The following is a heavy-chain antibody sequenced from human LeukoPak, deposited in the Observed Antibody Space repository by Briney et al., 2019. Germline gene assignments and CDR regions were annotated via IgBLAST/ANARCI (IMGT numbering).Heavy chain of an antibody. CDR3: ARSITGTSKVYYYYYMDV. V-gene: IGHV4-59*08. CDR2: IYYSGST. Sequence: TASETLSLTCTVSGGSISSYYWSWIRQPPGKGLEWIGYIYYSGSTNYNPSLKSRVTISVDTSKNQFSLKLSSVTAADTAVYYCARSITGTSKVYYYYYMDVWGKGTTVTVSS. J-gene: IGHJ6*03. D-gene: IGHD1-7*01. CDR1: GGSISSYY.